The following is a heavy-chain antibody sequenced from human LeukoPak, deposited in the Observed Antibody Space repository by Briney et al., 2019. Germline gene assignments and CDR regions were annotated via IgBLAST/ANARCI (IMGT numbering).Heavy chain of an antibody. V-gene: IGHV1-18*01. J-gene: IGHJ4*02. CDR1: GYTFTSYG. CDR2: ISAYNCNT. Sequence: ASVKVSCKASGYTFTSYGISWVRQAPGQGLEWMGWISAYNCNTNYAQKLQGRVTMTTDPPTSTAHLELRSLRSDDTAVYYCARDFIWYSSYSRSPAHWGQGTLVTVPS. CDR3: ARDFIWYSSYSRSPAH. D-gene: IGHD6-6*01.